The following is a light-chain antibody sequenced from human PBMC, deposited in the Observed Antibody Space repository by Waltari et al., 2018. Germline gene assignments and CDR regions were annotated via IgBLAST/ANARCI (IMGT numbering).Light chain of an antibody. CDR1: SSNIGRAI. J-gene: IGLJ2*01. V-gene: IGLV1-44*01. Sequence: QPVLTQPPSVSGTPGQRVSIPCSGSSSNIGRAIVNWYQQLPGTAPKLVMFAHRQRPSGVPGRYSGSKAGTSASLAISGLQSEDEADYYCEARDDSLDDVVFGGGTKLTVL. CDR3: EARDDSLDDVV. CDR2: AHR.